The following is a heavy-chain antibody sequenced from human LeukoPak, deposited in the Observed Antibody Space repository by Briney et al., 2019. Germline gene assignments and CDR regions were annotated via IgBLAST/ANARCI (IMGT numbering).Heavy chain of an antibody. CDR3: AELGITMIGGV. CDR2: ISGSGGST. V-gene: IGHV3-23*01. J-gene: IGHJ6*04. CDR1: GLTFSSYA. D-gene: IGHD3-10*02. Sequence: GGSLRLSCAASGLTFSSYAMSWVRQAPGKGLEWVSAISGSGGSTYYADSVKGRFTISRDNAKNSLYLQMNILRAEDTAVYYCAELGITMIGGVWGKGTTVTISS.